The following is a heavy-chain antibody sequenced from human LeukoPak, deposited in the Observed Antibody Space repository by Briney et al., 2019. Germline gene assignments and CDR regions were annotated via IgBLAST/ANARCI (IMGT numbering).Heavy chain of an antibody. J-gene: IGHJ4*02. V-gene: IGHV4-31*03. Sequence: SETLSLTCTVSGGSISSGGYYWSWIRQHPGKGLEWVGYIYYSGSTYYNPSLKSRVTISVDTSKNQFSLKLSSVTAADTAVYYCAGAGSGYFDYWGQGTLVTVSS. CDR2: IYYSGST. D-gene: IGHD3-10*01. CDR1: GGSISSGGYY. CDR3: AGAGSGYFDY.